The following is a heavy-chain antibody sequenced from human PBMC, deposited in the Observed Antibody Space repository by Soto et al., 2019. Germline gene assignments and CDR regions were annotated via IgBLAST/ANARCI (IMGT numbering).Heavy chain of an antibody. J-gene: IGHJ5*02. CDR3: ARVSEYTEGWFDP. CDR1: GFTFSDYY. D-gene: IGHD6-6*01. V-gene: IGHV3-11*01. CDR2: ISSSGSTI. Sequence: PVGSLRLSCAASGFTFSDYYMSWIRQAPGKGLEWVSYISSSGSTIYYADSVKGRFTISRDNAKNSLYLQMNSLRAEDTAVYYCARVSEYTEGWFDPWGQGTLVTVSS.